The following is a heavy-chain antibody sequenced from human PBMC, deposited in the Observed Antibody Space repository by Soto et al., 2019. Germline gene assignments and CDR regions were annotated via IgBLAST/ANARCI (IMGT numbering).Heavy chain of an antibody. CDR2: IRTKANSYAT. J-gene: IGHJ6*02. Sequence: EVQLVESGGGLVQPGEALKLSCAASGFTFRGSAMHWVRQASGKGLEWVGRIRTKANSYATAYAASVQGRFTISRDDSKSTAYLHMNSLKTKDTAVYHCTSSLLANCSSSKCHTHYYYYGMDVWGPGTGVTVSS. V-gene: IGHV3-73*02. CDR1: GFTFRGSA. D-gene: IGHD2-2*01. CDR3: TSSLLANCSSSKCHTHYYYYGMDV.